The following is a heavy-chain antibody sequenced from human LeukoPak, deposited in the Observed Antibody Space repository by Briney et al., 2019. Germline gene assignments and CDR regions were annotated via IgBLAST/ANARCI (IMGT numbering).Heavy chain of an antibody. CDR2: IYYSGRT. J-gene: IGHJ4*02. CDR3: ARDWVQYDLPRYSDC. D-gene: IGHD2-8*01. Sequence: PSETLSLTCTVSGGSVSSGGYYWSWIRQHPGRGLEWIGYIYYSGRTYCNPSLKSRVTISVDTSKNQFSLKLSSVTAADTAVYYCARDWVQYDLPRYSDCWGQEALVTVSS. CDR1: GGSVSSGGYY. V-gene: IGHV4-31*03.